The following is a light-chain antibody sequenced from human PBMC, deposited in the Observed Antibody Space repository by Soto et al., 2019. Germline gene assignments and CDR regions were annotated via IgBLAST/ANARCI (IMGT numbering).Light chain of an antibody. CDR1: QSVSSSY. CDR2: GAS. V-gene: IGKV3-20*01. J-gene: IGKJ1*01. Sequence: EIVLTQSPGTLSLSPGERATLSCRASQSVSSSYLAWYQQKPGQAPRLLIYGASSRATGIPARFSGSGSGTDFALTISSLEPEDFAVYYCQQYSNWPPGTFGQGTKVDIK. CDR3: QQYSNWPPGT.